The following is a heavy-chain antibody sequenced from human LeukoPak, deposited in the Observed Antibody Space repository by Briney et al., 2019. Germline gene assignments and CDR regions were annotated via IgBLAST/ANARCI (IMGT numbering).Heavy chain of an antibody. J-gene: IGHJ4*02. V-gene: IGHV3-30-3*01. Sequence: GGSLRLSCTASGLTFRYYAMQWVRQAPGKGLEWVTVISSDGSNRFYTDSVKGRFTISRDNSMNTLYLQMNSLNTEDTAVYYCASAAATMTNLRLVDYWGQGTLVTVSS. D-gene: IGHD4-17*01. CDR1: GLTFRYYA. CDR2: ISSDGSNR. CDR3: ASAAATMTNLRLVDY.